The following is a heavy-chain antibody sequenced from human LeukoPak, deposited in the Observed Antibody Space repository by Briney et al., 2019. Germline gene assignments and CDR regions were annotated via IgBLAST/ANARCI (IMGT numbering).Heavy chain of an antibody. CDR3: ARDVVSSGYFTSGMDV. V-gene: IGHV3-48*03. Sequence: PGGSLILSCAASGFTFSGYEMNSVRQTPGKGLEWVSYITSSGRTRYYADSVKGRFTISRDNAKNSLYLQMNSLRDEDTAVYYCARDVVSSGYFTSGMDVWGQGTTVTVSS. D-gene: IGHD3-22*01. CDR2: ITSSGRTR. CDR1: GFTFSGYE. J-gene: IGHJ6*02.